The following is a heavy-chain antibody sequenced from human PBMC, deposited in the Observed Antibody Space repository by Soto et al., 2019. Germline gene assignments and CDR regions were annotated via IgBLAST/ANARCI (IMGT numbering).Heavy chain of an antibody. D-gene: IGHD3-3*01. Sequence: PGESLKISCKGSGYSFTSYWISWVRQMPGKGLEWMGRIDPSDSYTNYSPSFQGHVTISADKSISTAYLQWSSLKASDTAMYYCARRAYPQEYDFWSGSRGGEVWFDPWGQGTLVTVSS. J-gene: IGHJ5*02. CDR1: GYSFTSYW. V-gene: IGHV5-10-1*01. CDR3: ARRAYPQEYDFWSGSRGGEVWFDP. CDR2: IDPSDSYT.